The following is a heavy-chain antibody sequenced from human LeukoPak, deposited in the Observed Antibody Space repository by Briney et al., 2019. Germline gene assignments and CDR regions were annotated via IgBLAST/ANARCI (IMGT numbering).Heavy chain of an antibody. CDR1: GYSISSGYY. CDR2: SYHSGST. V-gene: IGHV4-38-2*01. J-gene: IGHJ4*02. CDR3: ASGGYCSSTSCYTGLDY. Sequence: KPSETLSLTCAVSGYSISSGYYWGWIRPPPGEGLEWIGSSYHSGSTYYNPSLKSRVTISVDTSKNQFSLKLSSVTAADTAVYYCASGGYCSSTSCYTGLDYRGQGTLVTVSS. D-gene: IGHD2-2*02.